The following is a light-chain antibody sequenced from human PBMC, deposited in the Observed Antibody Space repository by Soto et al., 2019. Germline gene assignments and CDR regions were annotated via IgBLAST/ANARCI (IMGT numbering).Light chain of an antibody. CDR2: ATS. J-gene: IGKJ4*01. CDR1: QSVSSSY. V-gene: IGKV3-15*01. Sequence: EIVLTQSPGTLSLSPRERATLSCRASQSVSSSYLAWYQQKPGQAPRLLIFATSTRATGVPARFSGSGSGTEFTLTISSLQSEDFAVYYCQQYGDWPLTFGGGAKVEIE. CDR3: QQYGDWPLT.